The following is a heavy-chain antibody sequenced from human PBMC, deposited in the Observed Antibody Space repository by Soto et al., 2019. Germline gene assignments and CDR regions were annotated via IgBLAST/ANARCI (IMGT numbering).Heavy chain of an antibody. CDR1: GFTFSSYA. CDR3: VKRID. CDR2: FGGSGGST. V-gene: IGHV3-23*01. Sequence: EVQLLESGGGLVQPGGSLRLSCAASGFTFSSYAMSWVRQAPGEGLEWVSAFGGSGGSTYYADSVKGRFTISRDNAKNTLDLQVNSLSAEDTGVYYCVKRIDWGQGTLVTVSS. J-gene: IGHJ4*02.